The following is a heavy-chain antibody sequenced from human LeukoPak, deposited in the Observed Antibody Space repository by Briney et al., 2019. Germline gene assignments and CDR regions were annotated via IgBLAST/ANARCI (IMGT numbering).Heavy chain of an antibody. CDR3: ARVHYGDPDDY. V-gene: IGHV1-46*01. D-gene: IGHD4-17*01. CDR1: GYSFISYF. Sequence: ASVKVSCKASGYSFISYFIHRVRQAPGQGLEWMGTINPSSGDTNYAQKFQGRVTMTRDTSTSTVYMKLSSLKSEDTAVYYCARVHYGDPDDYWGQGTLVTVSS. CDR2: INPSSGDT. J-gene: IGHJ4*02.